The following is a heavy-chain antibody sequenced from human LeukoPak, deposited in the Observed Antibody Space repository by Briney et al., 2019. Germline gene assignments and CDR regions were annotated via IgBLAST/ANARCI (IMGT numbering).Heavy chain of an antibody. Sequence: SETLSLTCTVSGGSISSSSYYWGWIRQPPGKGLEWIGSIYYSGSTYYNPSLNSRVTISVDTSKNQFSLKLSSVTAADTAVYYCARGDIVVVPAAIFVWGQGTMVTVSS. J-gene: IGHJ3*01. CDR1: GGSISSSSYY. CDR3: ARGDIVVVPAAIFV. D-gene: IGHD2-2*01. V-gene: IGHV4-39*01. CDR2: IYYSGST.